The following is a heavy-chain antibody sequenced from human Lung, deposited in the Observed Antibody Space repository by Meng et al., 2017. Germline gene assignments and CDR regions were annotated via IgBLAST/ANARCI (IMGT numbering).Heavy chain of an antibody. D-gene: IGHD4-11*01. CDR3: ARGPTTMAHDFDY. V-gene: IGHV4-34*01. CDR1: GGSFSDYY. Sequence: QVHLQQWGEGLLKPSGTLSLTCVVSGGSFSDYYWSWIRQPPGKGLEWIGEINHSGSTNYNPSLESRATISVDTSQNNLSLKLSSVTAADSAVYYCARGPTTMAHDFDYWGQGTLVTVSS. J-gene: IGHJ4*02. CDR2: INHSGST.